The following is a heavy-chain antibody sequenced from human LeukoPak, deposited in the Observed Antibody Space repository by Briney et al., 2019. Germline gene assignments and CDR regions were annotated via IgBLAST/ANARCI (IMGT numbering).Heavy chain of an antibody. CDR2: IIPIFGTA. CDR1: GGTFSSHA. V-gene: IGHV1-69*06. J-gene: IGHJ4*02. CDR3: ATDPLLKEQLWFGGPLWY. D-gene: IGHD5-18*01. Sequence: ASVKVSCKASGGTFSSHAISWVRQAPGQGLEWMGGIIPIFGTANYAQKFQGRVTMTEDTSTDTAYMELSSLRSEDTAVYYCATDPLLKEQLWFGGPLWYWGQGTLVTVSS.